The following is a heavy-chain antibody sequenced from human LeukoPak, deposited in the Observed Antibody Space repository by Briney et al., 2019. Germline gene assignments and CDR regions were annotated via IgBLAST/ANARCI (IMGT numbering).Heavy chain of an antibody. CDR2: FDPEDGET. V-gene: IGHV1-24*01. CDR1: GYTLTELS. D-gene: IGHD1-26*01. Sequence: GASVTVSCKVSGYTLTELSMHWVRQAPGNGLEWMGGFDPEDGETIYAQKFQGRVTMTEDTSTDTAYMELSSLRSEDTAVYYCATAQLLAPRDAFDIWGQGTMVTVSS. CDR3: ATAQLLAPRDAFDI. J-gene: IGHJ3*02.